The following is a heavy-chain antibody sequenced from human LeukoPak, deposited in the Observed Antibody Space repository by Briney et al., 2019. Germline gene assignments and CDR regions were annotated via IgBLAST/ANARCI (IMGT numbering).Heavy chain of an antibody. CDR1: GGSFSGYY. D-gene: IGHD3-22*01. J-gene: IGHJ3*02. CDR3: ARQVDYYDSSGYYAAFDI. V-gene: IGHV4-59*08. CDR2: IYYSGST. Sequence: SETLSLTCAVYGGSFSGYYWSWIRQPPGKGLEWIGYIYYSGSTNYNPSLKSRVTISVDTSKNQFSLKLSSVTAAHTAVYYCARQVDYYDSSGYYAAFDIWGQGTMVTVSS.